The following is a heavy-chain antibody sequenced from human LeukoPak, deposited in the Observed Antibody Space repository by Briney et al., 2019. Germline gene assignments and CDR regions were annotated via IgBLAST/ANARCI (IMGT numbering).Heavy chain of an antibody. CDR2: IWYDGSNK. D-gene: IGHD2-2*01. Sequence: PGRSLRLSCAASGFTFSSYGMHWVRQAPGKGLEWVAVIWYDGSNKYYADSVKGRFTISRDNSKNTLYLQMNSLRAEDTAVYYCASEDQTRRGLGLNLNYYYYGMDVWGQGTTVTVSS. J-gene: IGHJ6*02. CDR3: ASEDQTRRGLGLNLNYYYYGMDV. V-gene: IGHV3-33*01. CDR1: GFTFSSYG.